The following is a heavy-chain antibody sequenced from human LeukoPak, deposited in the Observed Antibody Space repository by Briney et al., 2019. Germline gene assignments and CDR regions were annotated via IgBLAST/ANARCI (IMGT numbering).Heavy chain of an antibody. V-gene: IGHV3-30*02. CDR1: GFTFSSYG. CDR3: AKDPKWRGGDYPHYFDY. CDR2: IRYDGSNK. J-gene: IGHJ4*02. Sequence: PGGSLRLSCAASGFTFSSYGMHWVRQAPGKGLEWVAFIRYDGSNKYYADSVKGRFTISRDNSKNALYLQMNSLRAEDTAVYYCAKDPKWRGGDYPHYFDYWGQGTLVTVSS. D-gene: IGHD4-17*01.